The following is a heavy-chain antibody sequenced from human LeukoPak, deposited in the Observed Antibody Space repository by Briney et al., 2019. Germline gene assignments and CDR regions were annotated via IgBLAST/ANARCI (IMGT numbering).Heavy chain of an antibody. Sequence: GGSLRPSGAASGFTFSDYYMSWIRQAPGKGLEWVSYISSSGSTIYYADSVKGRFTISRDNAKNSLYLQMNSLRAEDTAVYYCARVKYRDFWSGNMAYYFDYWGQGTLVTVSS. CDR2: ISSSGSTI. J-gene: IGHJ4*02. CDR1: GFTFSDYY. CDR3: ARVKYRDFWSGNMAYYFDY. V-gene: IGHV3-11*01. D-gene: IGHD3-3*01.